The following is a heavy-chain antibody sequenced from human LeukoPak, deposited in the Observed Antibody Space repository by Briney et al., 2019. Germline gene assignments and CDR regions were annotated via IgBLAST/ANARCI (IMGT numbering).Heavy chain of an antibody. CDR1: GFTFSIYA. Sequence: GGSLRLSCAASGFTFSIYAMSWVRQAPGKGLERVSAISGSGGTAYYADSVKGRFTISRDNSKNTLYLQMNSLRAEDTAVYYCAKKGYYDGSGYYMYYFDHWGQGTLVTVSS. CDR3: AKKGYYDGSGYYMYYFDH. V-gene: IGHV3-23*01. J-gene: IGHJ4*02. CDR2: ISGSGGTA. D-gene: IGHD3-22*01.